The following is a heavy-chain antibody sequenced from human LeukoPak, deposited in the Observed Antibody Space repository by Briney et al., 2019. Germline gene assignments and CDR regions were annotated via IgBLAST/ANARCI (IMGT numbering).Heavy chain of an antibody. CDR3: AARNWYYYDSSGYYAY. J-gene: IGHJ4*02. CDR2: VYYSGST. D-gene: IGHD3-22*01. V-gene: IGHV4-59*01. CDR1: GGSISSYY. Sequence: ETLSLTCTVSGGSISSYYWSWIRQPPGKGLEWIGYVYYSGSTNYNPSLKSRVTISVDTSKNQFSLKLSSVTAADTAVYYCAARNWYYYDSSGYYAYWGQGTLVTVSS.